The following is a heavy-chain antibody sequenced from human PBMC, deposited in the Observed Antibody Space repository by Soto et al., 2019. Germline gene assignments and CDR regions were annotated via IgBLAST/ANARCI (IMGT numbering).Heavy chain of an antibody. Sequence: GGSLRLSCAASGFTFSSYAMHWVRQAPGKGLEWVAVISYDGSNKYYADSVKGRFTISRDKSKNTLYLQMNSLRAEDTAVYYCARSSGYGLDYWGQGTLVTVSS. CDR1: GFTFSSYA. CDR3: ARSSGYGLDY. J-gene: IGHJ4*02. CDR2: ISYDGSNK. V-gene: IGHV3-30*04. D-gene: IGHD5-18*01.